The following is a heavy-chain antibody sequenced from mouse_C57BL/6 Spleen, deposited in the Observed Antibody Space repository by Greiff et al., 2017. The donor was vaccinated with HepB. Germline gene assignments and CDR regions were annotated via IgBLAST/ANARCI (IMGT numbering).Heavy chain of an antibody. V-gene: IGHV5-17*01. CDR3: ARGGLEAMDY. Sequence: DVKLQESGGGLVKPGGSLKLSCAASGFTFSDYGMHWVRQAPEKGLEWVAYISSGSSTIYYADTVKGRFTISRDNAKNTLFLQMTSLRSEDTAMYYCARGGLEAMDYWGQGTSVTVSS. CDR2: ISSGSSTI. J-gene: IGHJ4*01. D-gene: IGHD2-4*01. CDR1: GFTFSDYG.